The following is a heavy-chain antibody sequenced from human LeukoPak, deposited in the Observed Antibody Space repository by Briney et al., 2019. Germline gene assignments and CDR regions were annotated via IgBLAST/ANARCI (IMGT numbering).Heavy chain of an antibody. CDR3: ARDPVGATDY. CDR2: ISSSSSTL. Sequence: GGSLRLSCAASGFTFSSYSMNWVRQAPGKGLEWVSYISSSSSTLYYADSVKGRFTISRDNAKNSLYLQMNSLRAEDTAVYYCARDPVGATDYWGQGTLVTVSS. D-gene: IGHD1-26*01. J-gene: IGHJ4*02. V-gene: IGHV3-48*01. CDR1: GFTFSSYS.